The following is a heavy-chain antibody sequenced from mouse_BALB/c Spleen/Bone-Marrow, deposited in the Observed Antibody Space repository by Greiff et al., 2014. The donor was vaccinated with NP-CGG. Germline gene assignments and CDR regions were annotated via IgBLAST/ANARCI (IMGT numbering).Heavy chain of an antibody. CDR1: GYTFTDYW. J-gene: IGHJ1*01. D-gene: IGHD1-1*01. Sequence: QVQLQQPGAELVMPGASVKMSCKASGYTFTDYWMHWVKQRPGQGLEWIGAIDTSDSYTSYNQKFKGKATLTVEESSSTAYMQLNSLTSEDSAVYYCARDYYGRGWYFDVWGAGTTVTVSS. V-gene: IGHV1-69*01. CDR3: ARDYYGRGWYFDV. CDR2: IDTSDSYT.